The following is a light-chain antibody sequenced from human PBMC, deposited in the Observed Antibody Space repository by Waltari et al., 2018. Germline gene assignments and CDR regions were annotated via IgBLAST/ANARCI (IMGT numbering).Light chain of an antibody. Sequence: QSALTQPASVSGSPGQSNTISCTGTSSDVGSDNLVSWYQEHPGKAPKLMIYEGRKRPSGVSKRFSGTKSGNTASLTISGLHAEDEADYYCCSYAGSSTLVVFGGGTKLTVL. CDR2: EGR. V-gene: IGLV2-23*01. J-gene: IGLJ2*01. CDR1: SSDVGSDNL. CDR3: CSYAGSSTLVV.